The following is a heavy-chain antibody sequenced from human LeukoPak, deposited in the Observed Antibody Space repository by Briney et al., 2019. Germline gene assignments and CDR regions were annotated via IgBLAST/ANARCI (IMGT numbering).Heavy chain of an antibody. J-gene: IGHJ4*02. CDR1: GFTFSSYA. V-gene: IGHV3-30-3*01. CDR3: ARDSGWVRARYYFDY. D-gene: IGHD3-10*01. CDR2: ISYDGSNK. Sequence: PGGSLRLSCAASGFTFSSYAMHWVRQAPGKGLEWVAVISYDGSNKYYADSVKGRFTISRDNSKNTLYLQMNSLRAEDTAVYYCARDSGWVRARYYFDYWGQGTLVTVSS.